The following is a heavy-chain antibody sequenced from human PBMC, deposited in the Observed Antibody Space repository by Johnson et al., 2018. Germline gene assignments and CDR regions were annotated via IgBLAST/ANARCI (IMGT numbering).Heavy chain of an antibody. Sequence: VQLVESGGGLVQPGGSRRLSCEATGLSFSSYSLNWVRQAPGKGLEWISSISSSSRTIYYADSVKGRFTISRDDAKNSLYLQMNSLRAEDTAVYYCARVTTDFYDSSGYGFQHWGQGTLVTVSS. J-gene: IGHJ1*01. D-gene: IGHD3-22*01. CDR1: GLSFSSYS. CDR3: ARVTTDFYDSSGYGFQH. V-gene: IGHV3-48*01. CDR2: ISSSSRTI.